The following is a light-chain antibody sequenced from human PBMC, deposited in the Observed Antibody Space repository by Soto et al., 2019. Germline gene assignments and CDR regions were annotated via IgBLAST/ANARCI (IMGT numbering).Light chain of an antibody. V-gene: IGLV2-14*01. CDR3: SSYTSSISYV. Sequence: QSALTQPASVSGSPGQSITISCTGTSSDVGNYNYVSWYQQHPGKAPKLIIYEVSNRPSGVSNRFSGSKSGNTASLTISGLQAEDEADYYCSSYTSSISYVFGTGPKVTVL. J-gene: IGLJ1*01. CDR1: SSDVGNYNY. CDR2: EVS.